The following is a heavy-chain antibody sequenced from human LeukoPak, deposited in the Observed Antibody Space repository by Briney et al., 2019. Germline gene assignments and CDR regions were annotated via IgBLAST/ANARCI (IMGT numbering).Heavy chain of an antibody. D-gene: IGHD3-22*01. CDR1: GFTFNNFP. Sequence: GGSLRLSCDASGFTFNNFPMSWVRQVPGKGLEWVSSISGSGGTTYYAGSVRGRFTISRDNAKKTLFLHMRSLRAEDTVLYYCAKDGYFHDSSGYSYFDSWGQGILVSVSS. CDR2: ISGSGGTT. CDR3: AKDGYFHDSSGYSYFDS. V-gene: IGHV3-23*01. J-gene: IGHJ4*02.